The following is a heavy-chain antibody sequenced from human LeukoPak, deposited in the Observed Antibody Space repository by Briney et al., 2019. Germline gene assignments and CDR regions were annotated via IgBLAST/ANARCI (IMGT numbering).Heavy chain of an antibody. V-gene: IGHV1-2*02. CDR2: INPNSGGT. Sequence: ASVKVSCKASGYTFTGYYMHWVRQAPGQGIEWMGWINPNSGGTNYAQKFQGRVTMTRDTSISTAYMELSRLRSDDTAVYYCARDEGTYYYDSSGYYYNYWGQGTLVTVSS. J-gene: IGHJ4*02. D-gene: IGHD3-22*01. CDR3: ARDEGTYYYDSSGYYYNY. CDR1: GYTFTGYY.